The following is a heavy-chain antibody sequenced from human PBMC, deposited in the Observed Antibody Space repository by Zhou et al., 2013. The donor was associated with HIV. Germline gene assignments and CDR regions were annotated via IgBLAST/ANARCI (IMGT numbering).Heavy chain of an antibody. Sequence: QVQLVQSGAEVKKPGASVKVSCKASGYTFTTSDIHWVRQAPGQGLEWLGCIWPHNDVTDYPQTFRGRFKVTGDRTMTTAYMELSGLTVDDTAFYYCARETAGHNKAFDIWGQGTMVTVSS. CDR1: GYTFTTSD. J-gene: IGHJ3*02. D-gene: IGHD6-25*01. CDR2: IWPHNDVT. CDR3: ARETAGHNKAFDI. V-gene: IGHV1-2*02.